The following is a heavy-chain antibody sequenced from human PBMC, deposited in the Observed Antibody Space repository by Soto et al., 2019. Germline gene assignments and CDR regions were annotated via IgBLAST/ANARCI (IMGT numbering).Heavy chain of an antibody. CDR2: IKADGSET. D-gene: IGHD5-12*01. CDR1: GFTFSSYW. CDR3: ARDVGYGDF. Sequence: EEQLVESGGDLVQPGGSLRLSCAASGFTFSSYWMSWVRQAPGKGLEWVATIKADGSETYYMDSVRGRFTTSRFSISSDNTKNSLYLQINSLRAEDTAVYYCARDVGYGDFWGQGTLVTVSS. V-gene: IGHV3-7*01. J-gene: IGHJ4*02.